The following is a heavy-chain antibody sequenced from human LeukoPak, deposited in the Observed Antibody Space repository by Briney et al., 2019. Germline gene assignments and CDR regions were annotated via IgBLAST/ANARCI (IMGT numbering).Heavy chain of an antibody. CDR1: GLTFSSYA. CDR3: AKPYCSGGSCYHSGYYYYYMDV. V-gene: IGHV3-23*01. Sequence: GGSLRLSCAASGLTFSSYAMSWVRQAPGKGLEWVSAISGSGGSTYYADSVKGRFTISRDNSKNTLYLQMNSLRAEDTAVYYCAKPYCSGGSCYHSGYYYYYMDVWGKGTTVTVSS. CDR2: ISGSGGST. D-gene: IGHD2-15*01. J-gene: IGHJ6*03.